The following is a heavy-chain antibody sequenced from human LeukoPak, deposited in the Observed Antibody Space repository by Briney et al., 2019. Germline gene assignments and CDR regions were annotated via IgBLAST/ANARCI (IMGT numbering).Heavy chain of an antibody. D-gene: IGHD3-10*02. Sequence: PGGSLRLSCAASGFTFSTYAVNWVRQAPGKGLEWVSTISGSGDSTYYADSVKGRFTISRDNSKNVLYLQMDNLRVEDTAVYYWAKDIFGWSFNHWGRGTLVTVSS. CDR3: AKDIFGWSFNH. V-gene: IGHV3-23*01. CDR1: GFTFSTYA. CDR2: ISGSGDST. J-gene: IGHJ4*02.